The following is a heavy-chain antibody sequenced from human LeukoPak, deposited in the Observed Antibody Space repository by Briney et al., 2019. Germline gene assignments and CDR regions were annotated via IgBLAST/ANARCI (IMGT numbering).Heavy chain of an antibody. CDR3: ARDFRPGLVPSFDY. V-gene: IGHV3-23*01. Sequence: GGSLRLSCAASGLTFSSYVMSWVRQAPGKGLEWVSHITGSGDTTYYGDPVKGRFTISRDNSKNTLYLQMSSLRAEDTAVYYCARDFRPGLVPSFDYWGQGTLVTVSS. CDR1: GLTFSSYV. J-gene: IGHJ4*02. D-gene: IGHD3/OR15-3a*01. CDR2: ITGSGDTT.